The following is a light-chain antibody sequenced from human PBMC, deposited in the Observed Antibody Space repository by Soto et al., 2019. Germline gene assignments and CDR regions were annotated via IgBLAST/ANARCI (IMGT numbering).Light chain of an antibody. Sequence: DIQMTQSPSTLSASVGDRVTITCRASQSISNWLAWYQQKPGKAPKLLIYHASNLESGVPSRFSGSGSGTEFTLTISSLQPDDFATYYYQHYHSFPHTFGQGAKLEI. CDR2: HAS. CDR3: QHYHSFPHT. J-gene: IGKJ2*01. V-gene: IGKV1-5*01. CDR1: QSISNW.